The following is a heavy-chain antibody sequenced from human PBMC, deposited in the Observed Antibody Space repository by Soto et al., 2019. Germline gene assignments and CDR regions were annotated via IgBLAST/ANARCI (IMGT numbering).Heavy chain of an antibody. CDR1: GGTFSSYA. D-gene: IGHD6-6*01. J-gene: IGHJ4*02. Sequence: QVQLVQSGAEVKKPGSSVKVSCKASGGTFSSYAISWVRQAPGQGLEWMGGIIPIFGTANYAQKFQGRVTITADESTSTGYMELSSLSSEDTAVYYCASLFRAAPNRGDYWGQGTLVTVSS. CDR2: IIPIFGTA. V-gene: IGHV1-69*12. CDR3: ASLFRAAPNRGDY.